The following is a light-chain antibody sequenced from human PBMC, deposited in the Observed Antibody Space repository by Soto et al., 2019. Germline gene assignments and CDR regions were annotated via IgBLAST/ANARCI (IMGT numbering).Light chain of an antibody. V-gene: IGLV2-8*01. CDR2: EVT. CDR1: SSDVGGYNY. CDR3: SSFAGSNNFRV. Sequence: QSVLTKPPSASGSPGQSVTISCTGTSSDVGGYNYVSWYQQHPGKAPKLMIYEVTKRPSGVPDRFSGSKSGNTASLTVSGLQADDEADYYCSSFAGSNNFRVFGGGTKVTVL. J-gene: IGLJ2*01.